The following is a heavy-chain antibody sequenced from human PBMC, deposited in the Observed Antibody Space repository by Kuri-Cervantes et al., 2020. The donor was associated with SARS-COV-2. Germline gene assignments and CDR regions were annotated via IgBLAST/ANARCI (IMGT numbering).Heavy chain of an antibody. J-gene: IGHJ4*02. CDR3: ARGGVGATQDCSFDY. D-gene: IGHD1-26*01. Sequence: GESLKISCAASGFIFSSHSMNWVRQAPGKGLEWVSYISSSSSTIYYADSVKGRFTISRDNAKNSLYLQMNSLRAEDTAVYYCARGGVGATQDCSFDYWGQGTLVTVSS. CDR1: GFIFSSHS. CDR2: ISSSSSTI. V-gene: IGHV3-48*01.